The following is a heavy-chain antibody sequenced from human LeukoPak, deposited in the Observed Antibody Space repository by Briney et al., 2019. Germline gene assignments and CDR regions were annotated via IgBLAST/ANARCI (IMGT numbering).Heavy chain of an antibody. CDR2: ISWNSGSI. J-gene: IGHJ3*02. Sequence: PGRSLRLSCAASGFTFDDYDMHWLRQVPGKGLEWVAGISWNSGSIGYADSVKGRFTISRDNGKNSLYLQMNSLRAEDTALYYCAKGWFGELRWGAFDIWGQGTMVTVSS. D-gene: IGHD3-10*01. CDR3: AKGWFGELRWGAFDI. V-gene: IGHV3-9*01. CDR1: GFTFDDYD.